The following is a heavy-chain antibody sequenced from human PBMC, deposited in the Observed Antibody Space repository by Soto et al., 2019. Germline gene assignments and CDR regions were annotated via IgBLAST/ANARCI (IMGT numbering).Heavy chain of an antibody. V-gene: IGHV3-9*01. D-gene: IGHD6-19*01. Sequence: EVQLVESGGGLVQPGRSLRLSCAASGFTFNDYAMHWVRQAPGKGLEWVSGISWNSGSIVYADSVKGRFTISRDNAKNSLYLQMNSLRAEDTALYYCAKDRGVRYGSGSYYGTDVWGQGPTVTVSS. CDR1: GFTFNDYA. CDR2: ISWNSGSI. CDR3: AKDRGVRYGSGSYYGTDV. J-gene: IGHJ6*02.